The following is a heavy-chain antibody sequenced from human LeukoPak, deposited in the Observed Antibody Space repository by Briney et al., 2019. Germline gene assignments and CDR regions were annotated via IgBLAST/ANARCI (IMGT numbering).Heavy chain of an antibody. Sequence: GSLRLSYAASGFTFSSYSMNWVRQAPGKGLEWIGEINHSGSTNYNPSLKSRVTISVDTSKNQFSLKLSSVTAADTAVYYCARLVGATYDPWGQGTLVTVSS. J-gene: IGHJ5*02. CDR2: INHSGST. CDR1: GFTFSSYS. V-gene: IGHV4-34*01. D-gene: IGHD1-26*01. CDR3: ARLVGATYDP.